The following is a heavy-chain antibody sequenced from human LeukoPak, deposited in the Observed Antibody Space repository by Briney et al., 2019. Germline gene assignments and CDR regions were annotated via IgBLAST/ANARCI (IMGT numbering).Heavy chain of an antibody. V-gene: IGHV3-23*01. CDR2: ISGSGDFT. CDR1: GFSFNSYA. J-gene: IGHJ4*02. CDR3: AKVGDYGGNSFDH. Sequence: GGSLRLSCAASGFSFNSYAMSWARQAPGKGLEWVSAISGSGDFTYYADSVTGRFTISKDNSKNTLYLQMNSLGVGDTAVYYCAKVGDYGGNSFDHWGQGTLVTVSP. D-gene: IGHD4-23*01.